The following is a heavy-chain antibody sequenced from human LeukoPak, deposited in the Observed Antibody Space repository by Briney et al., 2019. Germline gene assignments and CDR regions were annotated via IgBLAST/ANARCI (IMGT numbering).Heavy chain of an antibody. V-gene: IGHV1-8*03. J-gene: IGHJ4*02. CDR3: ARTSCSGGSCNDF. D-gene: IGHD2-15*01. CDR1: GYTFTSYD. Sequence: GASVKVSCKASGYTFTSYDINWVRQATGQGLEWMGWMNPNIGKTYYAQKFQGRVTITRNTSISTAYMELSSLRSEDTAVYYCARTSCSGGSCNDFWGQGTLVTVSS. CDR2: MNPNIGKT.